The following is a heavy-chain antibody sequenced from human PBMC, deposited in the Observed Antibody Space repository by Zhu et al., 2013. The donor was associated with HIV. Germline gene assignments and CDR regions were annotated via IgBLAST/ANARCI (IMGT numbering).Heavy chain of an antibody. V-gene: IGHV1-69*01. CDR2: IIPIFGTA. Sequence: QVQLVQSGAEVKKPGSSVKVSCKASGGTFSSYAISWVRQAPGQGLEWMGGIIPIFGTANYAQKFQGRVTITADESTSTAYMELSSLRSEDTAVYYCARGFLQRDCGGDCYLSRTNYYYYGMDVWGQGTTGHRSP. CDR1: GGTFSSYA. D-gene: IGHD2-21*02. J-gene: IGHJ6*02. CDR3: ARGFLQRDCGGDCYLSRTNYYYYGMDV.